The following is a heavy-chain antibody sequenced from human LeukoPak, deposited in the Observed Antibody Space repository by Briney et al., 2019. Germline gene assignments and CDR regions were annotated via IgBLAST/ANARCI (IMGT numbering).Heavy chain of an antibody. Sequence: GGSLRLSCAASGFTFSSYGMHWVRQAPGKGLEWVAFIRYDGSNKYYADSVKGRFTISRDNSKNTLYLQLNSLRVEDTAVYYCASGRGVPGFQFFDYWGQGTLITVSS. CDR2: IRYDGSNK. V-gene: IGHV3-30*02. J-gene: IGHJ4*02. CDR3: ASGRGVPGFQFFDY. CDR1: GFTFSSYG. D-gene: IGHD3-10*01.